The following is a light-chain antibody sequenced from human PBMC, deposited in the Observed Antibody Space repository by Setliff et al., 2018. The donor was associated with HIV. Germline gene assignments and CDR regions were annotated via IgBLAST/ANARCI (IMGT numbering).Light chain of an antibody. Sequence: QSALTQPASVSGSPGQSITISCTGPSSDVGGYNSVSWYQQHPGKVPKLMIYDVSNRPSGVSNRFSGSKSGNTASLTISGLQAEDEADYYCSSYTSTSTPYVFRTGTKVTVL. CDR3: SSYTSTSTPYV. J-gene: IGLJ1*01. CDR1: SSDVGGYNS. V-gene: IGLV2-14*03. CDR2: DVS.